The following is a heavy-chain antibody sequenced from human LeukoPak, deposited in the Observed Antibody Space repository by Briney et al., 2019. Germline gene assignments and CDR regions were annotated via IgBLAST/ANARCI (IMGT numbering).Heavy chain of an antibody. Sequence: GRSLRLSCAASEFTFSAYTIHWVRQAPGKGLEWVALILYNGNNIYYADSVKGRFTISSDNSKNTLYLQMNGLRVEDTAVYYCAKEAVAGTVAYWGQGTLVTVSS. V-gene: IGHV3-30-3*01. CDR1: EFTFSAYT. D-gene: IGHD6-19*01. CDR2: ILYNGNNI. CDR3: AKEAVAGTVAY. J-gene: IGHJ4*02.